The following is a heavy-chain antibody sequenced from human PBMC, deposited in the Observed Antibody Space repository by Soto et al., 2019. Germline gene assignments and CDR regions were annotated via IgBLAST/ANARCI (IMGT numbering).Heavy chain of an antibody. D-gene: IGHD3-9*01. CDR3: AVAVTGSRSPLAH. J-gene: IGHJ4*02. CDR2: IIPIYASP. CDR1: GGTFSSNA. V-gene: IGHV1-69*06. Sequence: QVQLVQSGAEVKKPGSSVKVSCKASGGTFSSNAISWVRQAPGKGLEWMGGIIPIYASPNYAQTFQGRVTVTADKATSTAYLELSRLKFADSAIYYCAVAVTGSRSPLAHWGQGTLVIVSS.